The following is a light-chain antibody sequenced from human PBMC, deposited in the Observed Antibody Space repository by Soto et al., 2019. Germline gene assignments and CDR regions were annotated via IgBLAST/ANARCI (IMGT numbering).Light chain of an antibody. V-gene: IGLV2-14*01. J-gene: IGLJ1*01. CDR3: RSSRSSSTLV. CDR2: EVS. CDR1: SSDVGGYNY. Sequence: QSALTQPASVSGSPGQSITISCTGTSSDVGGYNYVSWYQQHPGKAPKLMIYEVSNRPSGVSNRFSGSKSGNTASLTISGLDAEEEADYCCRSSRSSSTLVFGTGTKLTVL.